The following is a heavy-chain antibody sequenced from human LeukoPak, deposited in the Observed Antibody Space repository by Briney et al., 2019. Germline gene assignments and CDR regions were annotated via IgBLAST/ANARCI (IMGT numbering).Heavy chain of an antibody. J-gene: IGHJ3*02. CDR1: GYTFTSYG. V-gene: IGHV1-18*01. CDR2: ISAYNGNT. Sequence: GASVKVYCKASGYTFTSYGISWVRQAPGQGLEWMGWISAYNGNTNYAQKLQGRVTMTTDTSTSTAYMELRSLRSDDTAVYYCARDPFPTVGATPPDAFDIWGQGTMVTVSS. CDR3: ARDPFPTVGATPPDAFDI. D-gene: IGHD1-26*01.